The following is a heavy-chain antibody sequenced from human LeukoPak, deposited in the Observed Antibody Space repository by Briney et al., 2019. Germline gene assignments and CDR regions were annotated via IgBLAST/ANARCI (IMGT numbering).Heavy chain of an antibody. Sequence: SETLSLTCTVSGGSISSGDYYWSWIRQPPGKGLEWIGYIYYSGSTYYNPSLKSRVTISVDTSKNQFSLKLSSVTAADTAVYYCARVARRPPYYYGMDVWGQGTTVTVSS. CDR2: IYYSGST. V-gene: IGHV4-30-4*02. J-gene: IGHJ6*02. CDR3: ARVARRPPYYYGMDV. CDR1: GGSISSGDYY. D-gene: IGHD3-3*02.